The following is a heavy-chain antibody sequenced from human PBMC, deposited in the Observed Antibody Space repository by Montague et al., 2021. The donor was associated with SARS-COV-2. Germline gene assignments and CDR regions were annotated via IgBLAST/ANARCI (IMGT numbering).Heavy chain of an antibody. J-gene: IGHJ6*02. Sequence: PPLVKPTQTLTLTCTFSGFSLSTSGMCVSWIRQPPGKALEWLARIDWDDDKYYNTSLKTRLTISKDTSKNQVVLTMTNMDPVDTATYYCARDYIAAAGIYYYYYGMDVWGQGTTVTVSS. D-gene: IGHD6-13*01. CDR2: IDWDDDK. V-gene: IGHV2-70*11. CDR1: GFSLSTSGMC. CDR3: ARDYIAAAGIYYYYYGMDV.